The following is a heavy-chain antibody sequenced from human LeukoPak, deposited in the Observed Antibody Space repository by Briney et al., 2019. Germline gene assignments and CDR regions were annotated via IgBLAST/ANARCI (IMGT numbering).Heavy chain of an antibody. J-gene: IGHJ6*03. CDR3: ARARYYYDSSGYPYYYYYMDV. CDR2: IYYSGST. V-gene: IGHV4-59*01. Sequence: PSETLSLTCTVSGGSISSYYWSWIRQPPGKGLEWIGYIYYSGSTNYNPSLKSRVTISVDTSKNQFSLKLSSVTAADTAVYYCARARYYYDSSGYPYYYYYMDVWGKGTTVTISS. D-gene: IGHD3-22*01. CDR1: GGSISSYY.